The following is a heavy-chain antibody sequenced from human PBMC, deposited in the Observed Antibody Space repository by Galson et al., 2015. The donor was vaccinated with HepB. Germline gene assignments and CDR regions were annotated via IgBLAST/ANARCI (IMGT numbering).Heavy chain of an antibody. J-gene: IGHJ4*02. CDR3: ARGYKAVAGNLFYVY. D-gene: IGHD6-19*01. CDR1: GYTFTSYD. CDR2: MNPNSGNT. V-gene: IGHV1-8*01. Sequence: SVKVSCKASGYTFTSYDINWVRQATGQGLEWMGWMNPNSGNTGYAQKFQGRVTMTRNTSISTAYMELSSLRSEDTAVYYCARGYKAVAGNLFYVYWGQGTLVTVSS.